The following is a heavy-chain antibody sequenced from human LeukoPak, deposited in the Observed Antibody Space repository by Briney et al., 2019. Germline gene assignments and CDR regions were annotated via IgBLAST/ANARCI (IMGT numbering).Heavy chain of an antibody. CDR2: ISSSSSYI. J-gene: IGHJ4*02. CDR3: ARTYYDILTGYNPYFDY. D-gene: IGHD3-9*01. V-gene: IGHV3-21*01. CDR1: GFTFSSYS. Sequence: PGGSLRLSCAASGFTFSSYSMNWVRQAPGKGLEWVSSISSSSSYIYYADSVKGRFTISRDNAKNTLNLQMNSLRAEDTAVYYCARTYYDILTGYNPYFDYWGQGILVTVSS.